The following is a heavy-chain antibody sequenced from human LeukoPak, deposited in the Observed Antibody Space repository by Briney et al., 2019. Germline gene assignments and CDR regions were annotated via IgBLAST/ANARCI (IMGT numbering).Heavy chain of an antibody. V-gene: IGHV3-53*01. Sequence: GRSLRLSCTASGFTLSNFGMHWVRQAPGKGLEWVSVIYSGGSTYYADSVKGRFTISRDNSKNTLYLQMNSLRAEDTAVYYCAREDYYGGRSFDYWGQGTLVTVSS. CDR2: IYSGGST. D-gene: IGHD3-10*01. J-gene: IGHJ4*02. CDR3: AREDYYGGRSFDY. CDR1: GFTLSNFG.